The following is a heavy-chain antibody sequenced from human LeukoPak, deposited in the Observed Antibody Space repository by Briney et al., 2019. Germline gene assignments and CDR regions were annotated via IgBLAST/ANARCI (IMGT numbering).Heavy chain of an antibody. D-gene: IGHD2-8*01. CDR1: GYTFTSYG. V-gene: IGHV1-18*01. CDR3: ARWIPMVPPRGDWFDP. Sequence: ASVKVSCKASGYTFTSYGISWVRQAPGQGLEWMGWISAYNGNTNYAQKLQGRVTMTTDTSTSTAYMELRSLRSDDTAVYYCARWIPMVPPRGDWFDPWGQGTLVTVSS. CDR2: ISAYNGNT. J-gene: IGHJ5*02.